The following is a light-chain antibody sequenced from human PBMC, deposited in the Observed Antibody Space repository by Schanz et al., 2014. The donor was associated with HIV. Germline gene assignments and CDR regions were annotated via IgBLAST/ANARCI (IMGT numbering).Light chain of an antibody. J-gene: IGLJ3*02. V-gene: IGLV1-47*02. CDR3: AAWDDSLKGWV. CDR1: SSNIGSNF. CDR2: ANN. Sequence: QSVLTQPPSASGTPGQRVTISCSGSSSNIGSNFVYWYQRLPGTAPRLLIQANNQRPSGVPDRFSGSKSGTSASLAISGLRSEDEADYHCAAWDDSLKGWVFGGGTKLTVL.